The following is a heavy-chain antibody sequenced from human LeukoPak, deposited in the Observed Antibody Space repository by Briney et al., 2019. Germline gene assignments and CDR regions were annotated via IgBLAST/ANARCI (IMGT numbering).Heavy chain of an antibody. CDR3: ARDTVVVVAATSYWYFDL. CDR2: IYYSGSA. Sequence: PSETLSLTCTVSGDSISSGGYYWSWIRQHPGKGLEWIGYIYYSGSAYYNPFLKSRVTISVDTSKNQFSLKLSSVTAADTAVYYCARDTVVVVAATSYWYFDLWGRGTLVTVSS. V-gene: IGHV4-31*03. J-gene: IGHJ2*01. CDR1: GDSISSGGYY. D-gene: IGHD2-15*01.